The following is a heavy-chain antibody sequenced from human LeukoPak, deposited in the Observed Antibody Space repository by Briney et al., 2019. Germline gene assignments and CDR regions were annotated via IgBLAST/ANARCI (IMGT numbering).Heavy chain of an antibody. V-gene: IGHV4-34*01. Sequence: SETLSLTCTVSGGSISSDYWSWIRQPPGKGLEWIGEINHSGSTNYNPSLKSRVTISVDTSKNQFSLKLSSVTAADTAVYYCARGTLSDYWGQGTLVTVSS. CDR3: ARGTLSDY. CDR1: GGSISSDY. CDR2: INHSGST. J-gene: IGHJ4*02.